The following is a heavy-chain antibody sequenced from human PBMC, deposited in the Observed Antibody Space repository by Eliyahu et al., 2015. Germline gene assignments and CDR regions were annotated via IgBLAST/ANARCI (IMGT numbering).Heavy chain of an antibody. V-gene: IGHV4-4*02. CDR3: AIRGDNYALDV. D-gene: IGHD3-16*01. CDR1: GXSXISNNW. J-gene: IGHJ6*02. CDR2: IYHGGTT. Sequence: QVQLQESGPGLVKPSGTLSLTCVXSGXSXISNNWWTWVRQPPGKGLEWIGEIYHGGTTYYNPSLKSRVTISVDKSKNQFSLKLSSVTAADTALYYCAIRGDNYALDVWGQGTTVTVSS.